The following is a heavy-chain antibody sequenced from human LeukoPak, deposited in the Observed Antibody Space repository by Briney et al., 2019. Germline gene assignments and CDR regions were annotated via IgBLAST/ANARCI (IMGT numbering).Heavy chain of an antibody. CDR3: AKGREGENYFDY. J-gene: IGHJ4*02. V-gene: IGHV3-30*02. CDR1: GFTFSSHG. Sequence: GGSLRLSCAASGFTFSSHGMHWVRQAPGKGLEWVAFIRFDGSNKYYADSVKGRFTISRDNSKTTLYLQMNSLRAEDTAVYYCAKGREGENYFDYWGQGTLVTASS. CDR2: IRFDGSNK.